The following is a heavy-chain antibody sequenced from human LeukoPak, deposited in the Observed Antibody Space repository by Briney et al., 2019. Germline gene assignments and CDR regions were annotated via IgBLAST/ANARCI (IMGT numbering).Heavy chain of an antibody. CDR2: ISGSGGST. CDR1: GFTFSSYD. Sequence: GGSLRLSCAASGFTFSSYDMSWVRQAPGKGLEWVSVISGSGGSTYYADSVKGRFTISRDNSKNTLYLQMNSLRGEDTAVYYCANSGGFYYYYYMDVWGKGTTVTVSS. V-gene: IGHV3-23*01. CDR3: ANSGGFYYYYYMDV. J-gene: IGHJ6*03. D-gene: IGHD3-10*01.